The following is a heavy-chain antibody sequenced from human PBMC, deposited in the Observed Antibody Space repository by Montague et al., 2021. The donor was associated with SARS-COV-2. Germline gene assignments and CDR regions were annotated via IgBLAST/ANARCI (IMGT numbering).Heavy chain of an antibody. CDR3: ARSDSGRLLRWFDP. Sequence: SLRLSCAASGFTFSSYAMHWVRQAPGKGLEWVAVISYDGSNKYYADSVKGRFTISRDNSKNTLYLQMNSLRAEDTAVYYCARSDSGRLLRWFDPWGQGTLVTVSS. CDR2: ISYDGSNK. V-gene: IGHV3-30-3*01. D-gene: IGHD1-26*01. J-gene: IGHJ5*01. CDR1: GFTFSSYA.